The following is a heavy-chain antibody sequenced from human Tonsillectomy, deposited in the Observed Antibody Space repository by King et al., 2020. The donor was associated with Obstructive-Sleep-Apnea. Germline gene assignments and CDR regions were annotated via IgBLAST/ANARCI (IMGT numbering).Heavy chain of an antibody. D-gene: IGHD1-26*01. Sequence: LVEAGGGVVQPGRSLRLSCEASGFSFDIYGMHWVRQAPGKGLEWGAVILYDGGDRYYTDSVKGRFTISRDNSKNTLFLQMNGLRPEDTAVYYCARDLKGGRYYFDYWGQGTLVTVSS. CDR2: ILYDGGDR. V-gene: IGHV3-30*03. J-gene: IGHJ4*02. CDR3: ARDLKGGRYYFDY. CDR1: GFSFDIYG.